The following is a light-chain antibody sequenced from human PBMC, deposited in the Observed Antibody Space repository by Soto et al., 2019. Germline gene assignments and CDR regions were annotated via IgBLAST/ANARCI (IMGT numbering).Light chain of an antibody. CDR3: GTWDSSLGRLV. Sequence: QSVLTQPPSVSAAPGQEVTISCSGSNSNIGKNYVSWYEQLPGTAPKLLIYEDKKRPSGIPDRFSGSKSGTSATLGITGLQTGDEADYYCGTWDSSLGRLVFGGGTKLTVL. J-gene: IGLJ2*01. CDR2: EDK. CDR1: NSNIGKNY. V-gene: IGLV1-51*02.